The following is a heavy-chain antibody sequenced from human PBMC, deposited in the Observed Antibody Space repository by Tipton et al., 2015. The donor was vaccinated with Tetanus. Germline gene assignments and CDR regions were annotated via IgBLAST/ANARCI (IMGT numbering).Heavy chain of an antibody. J-gene: IGHJ4*02. CDR2: TYHTGGT. CDR1: GVSIRNGGYS. CDR3: VRVPYSSPGKYFFDY. Sequence: TLSLTCAVSGVSIRNGGYSWNWIRQPAGKGLEWIGYTYHTGGTYYNPSLKSRVTISEDRSSDQFSLRLTSVTAADTAIYYCVRVPYSSPGKYFFDYWGQGTLFTVSS. V-gene: IGHV4-30-2*01. D-gene: IGHD5-18*01.